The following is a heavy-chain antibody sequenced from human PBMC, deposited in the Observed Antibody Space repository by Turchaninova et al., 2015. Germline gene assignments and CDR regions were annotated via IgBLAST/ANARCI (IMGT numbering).Heavy chain of an antibody. D-gene: IGHD6-25*01. CDR3: ARQEGAAAHPTTD. V-gene: IGHV4-39*01. CDR2: IYYSGST. Sequence: QLQLQESGPGLVKPSETLSLTCSVSGGSISSSSYYWGWIRQPPGKGLEWMESIYYSGSTYYEPSLKGRVTIAVDTSKNQFSLKLGAVTAADTAVYYCARQEGAAAHPTTDWGQGTLVTVSS. CDR1: GGSISSSSYY. J-gene: IGHJ4*02.